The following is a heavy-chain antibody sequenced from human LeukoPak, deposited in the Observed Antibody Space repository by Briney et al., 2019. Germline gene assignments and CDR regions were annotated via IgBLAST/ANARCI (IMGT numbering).Heavy chain of an antibody. CDR3: ARDIAIPWFFL. Sequence: PSETLSLTCTVSGGSISSNKYYWGWIRQPPGKGLEWIGSIDNSWNTYYNPSLKSRVTISISTSNNQFSLTVSSVTAADTAVYYCARDIAIPWFFLWGQGTLVTVSS. CDR2: IDNSWNT. V-gene: IGHV4-39*07. CDR1: GGSISSNKYY. D-gene: IGHD3-9*01. J-gene: IGHJ4*02.